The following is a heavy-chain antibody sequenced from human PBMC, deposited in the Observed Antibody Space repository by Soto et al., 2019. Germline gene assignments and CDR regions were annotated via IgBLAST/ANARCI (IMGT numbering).Heavy chain of an antibody. CDR3: ARSPRSSPYFDY. CDR1: GYSFTSYW. Sequence: GGSLKISCKVSGYSFTSYWIGWVRQMPGKGLEWMGIIYPGDYETRYSPSFHGKVTISADRSIGTAYLQWSSLEASDSAFYFCARSPRSSPYFDYWGQGALVTVSS. J-gene: IGHJ4*02. CDR2: IYPGDYET. D-gene: IGHD6-13*01. V-gene: IGHV5-51*01.